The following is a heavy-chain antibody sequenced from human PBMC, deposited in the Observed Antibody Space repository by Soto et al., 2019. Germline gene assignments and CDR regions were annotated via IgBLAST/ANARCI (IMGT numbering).Heavy chain of an antibody. D-gene: IGHD3-3*01. V-gene: IGHV4-30-4*01. J-gene: IGHJ5*02. CDR3: ARGVTVFGLVSRFWFDP. CDR2: IYNSGIT. CDR1: GGSISSGDYS. Sequence: SETLSLTCTVTGGSISSGDYSWSWVRQYPGKGQEWIGHIYNSGITYYNPSPKSRVVISIDTSRNQFSLRLNSLTAADRAVYFCARGVTVFGLVSRFWFDPWGQGTVVTVSS.